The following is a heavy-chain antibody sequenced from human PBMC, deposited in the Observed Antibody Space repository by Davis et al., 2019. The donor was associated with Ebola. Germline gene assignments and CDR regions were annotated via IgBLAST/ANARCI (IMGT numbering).Heavy chain of an antibody. CDR1: GGSISSSSYY. V-gene: IGHV4-39*01. CDR3: ARGGGSSKRTMGY. CDR2: IYYSGST. Sequence: SETLSLTCTVSGGSISSSSYYWGWIRQPPGKGLEWIGSIYYSGSTYYNPSLKSRVTISVDTSKNQFSLKLSSVTAADTAVYYCARGGGSSKRTMGYWGQGTLVTVSS. J-gene: IGHJ4*02. D-gene: IGHD1-26*01.